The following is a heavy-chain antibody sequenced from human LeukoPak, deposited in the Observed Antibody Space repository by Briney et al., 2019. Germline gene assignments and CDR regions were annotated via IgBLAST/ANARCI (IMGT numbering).Heavy chain of an antibody. CDR1: GFTFSSYA. CDR2: ISGSGGST. CDR3: AKERRVATIQYGYFDY. J-gene: IGHJ4*02. V-gene: IGHV3-23*01. D-gene: IGHD5-12*01. Sequence: PGGSLRLSCAASGFTFSSYAMSWVRQAPGKGLEWVSAISGSGGSTYYADSVKGRFTISRDNSKNTLYLQMNSLRAEDTAVYYCAKERRVATIQYGYFDYWGQGTLVTVSS.